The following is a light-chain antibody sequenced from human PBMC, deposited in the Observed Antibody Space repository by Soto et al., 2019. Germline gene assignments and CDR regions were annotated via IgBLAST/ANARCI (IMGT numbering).Light chain of an antibody. V-gene: IGKV2-40*01. CDR1: QSLLDSDDGNTY. CDR3: MQRTGFPST. Sequence: EIVMTQTPLSLPVTPGEPASISCRSSQSLLDSDDGNTYLDWYVQKPGQSPQLLIYTVSYRASGVPDRFSGSGSGTDFTLKISRVEAEDVGVYYCMQRTGFPSTFGGGTKVDIK. J-gene: IGKJ4*01. CDR2: TVS.